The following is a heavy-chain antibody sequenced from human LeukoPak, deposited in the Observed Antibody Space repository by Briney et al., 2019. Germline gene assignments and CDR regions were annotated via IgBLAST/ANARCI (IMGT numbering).Heavy chain of an antibody. D-gene: IGHD2-2*02. CDR3: TRVLMGSCSRTSCYSGRYFDY. J-gene: IGHJ4*02. V-gene: IGHV4-59*01. CDR2: VYYSGST. CDR1: GGSISSYY. Sequence: SETLSLTCTVSGGSISSYYWSWIRQPPGKGLEWIGYVYYSGSTSYNPSLKSRVTISVDTSKNQLSLKLSSVTAADTAVYFCTRVLMGSCSRTSCYSGRYFDYWGQGTLVTVSS.